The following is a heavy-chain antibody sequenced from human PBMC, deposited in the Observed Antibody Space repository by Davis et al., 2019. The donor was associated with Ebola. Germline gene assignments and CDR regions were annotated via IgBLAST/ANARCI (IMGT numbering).Heavy chain of an antibody. V-gene: IGHV4-34*01. CDR1: GGSFSGYY. CDR3: ASPPRGP. J-gene: IGHJ4*02. CDR2: INHSGST. D-gene: IGHD3-10*01. Sequence: SETLSLTCAVYGGSFSGYYWSWIRQPPGKGLEWIGEINHSGSTNYNPSLKSRVTISVDTSKNQFSLKVTSVTAADTAAYYCASPPRGPWGQGTLVTVSS.